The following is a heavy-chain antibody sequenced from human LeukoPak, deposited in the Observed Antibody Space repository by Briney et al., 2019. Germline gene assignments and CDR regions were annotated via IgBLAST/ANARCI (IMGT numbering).Heavy chain of an antibody. CDR1: GYSISSGYY. Sequence: SETLSLTCTVSGYSISSGYYWGWLRQPPGKRLEWIGSIYHSGSSYYNPSLKRRITISADTSKNQFSLKLSSVTAADTAVYYCARVGSGSLLYYFDYWGQGTLVTVSS. CDR2: IYHSGSS. V-gene: IGHV4-38-2*02. CDR3: ARVGSGSLLYYFDY. D-gene: IGHD3-10*01. J-gene: IGHJ4*02.